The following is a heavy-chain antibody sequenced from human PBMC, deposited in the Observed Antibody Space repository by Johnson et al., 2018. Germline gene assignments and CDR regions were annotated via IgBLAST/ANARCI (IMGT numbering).Heavy chain of an antibody. Sequence: QVQLQQGGAGLLKHSETLSLTCAVYGGSFSGYYWSWIRQPPGKGLEWIGEITHSGSTNSNPSLKSRVTISVDTAKNQFSLTLRSVTAADTAVYYCARGALTYYYDSSGYYDYYYYGMDVWGQGTTVTVSS. D-gene: IGHD3-22*01. CDR2: ITHSGST. CDR1: GGSFSGYY. J-gene: IGHJ6*02. CDR3: ARGALTYYYDSSGYYDYYYYGMDV. V-gene: IGHV4-34*01.